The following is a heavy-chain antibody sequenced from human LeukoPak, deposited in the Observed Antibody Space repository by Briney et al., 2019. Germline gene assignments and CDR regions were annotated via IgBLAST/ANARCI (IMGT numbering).Heavy chain of an antibody. CDR1: GYTFTGYY. V-gene: IGHV1-2*02. Sequence: ASVKVSCMASGYTFTGYYMHWVRQAPGQGLEWMGWINPNSGGTNYALKFQGKVTMTRDTSISTAYMELTGLTSDDTAVYYCARGYCRGTSCVHDYYYMDVWGKGTTVTISS. D-gene: IGHD2-2*01. J-gene: IGHJ6*03. CDR3: ARGYCRGTSCVHDYYYMDV. CDR2: INPNSGGT.